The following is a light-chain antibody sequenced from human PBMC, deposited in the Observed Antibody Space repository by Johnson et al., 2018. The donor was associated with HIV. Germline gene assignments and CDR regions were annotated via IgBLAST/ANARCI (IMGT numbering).Light chain of an antibody. V-gene: IGLV1-51*02. CDR1: SSNIGNNY. Sequence: QSVLTKPPSVSAAPGQKVTISCSGSSSNIGNNYVSWYQQLPGTAPKLLIYENNKRPSGIPARFSGSKSGTSATLGITRLQPGDEADYYCGTWDSSLSSYVFGTATKITVL. CDR3: GTWDSSLSSYV. CDR2: ENN. J-gene: IGLJ1*01.